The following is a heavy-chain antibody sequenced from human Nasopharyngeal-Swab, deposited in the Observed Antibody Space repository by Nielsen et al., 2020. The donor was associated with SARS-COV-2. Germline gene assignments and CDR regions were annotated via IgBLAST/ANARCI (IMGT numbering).Heavy chain of an antibody. CDR3: VHSSGWRLDY. D-gene: IGHD6-19*01. V-gene: IGHV2-5*02. Sequence: WIRQPPGKALEWLALLYWDDDNRYSPSLKSRITITKDTSKNQVVLTMINMDPVDTATYYCVHSSGWRLDYWGQGTLVTVSS. J-gene: IGHJ4*02. CDR2: LYWDDDN.